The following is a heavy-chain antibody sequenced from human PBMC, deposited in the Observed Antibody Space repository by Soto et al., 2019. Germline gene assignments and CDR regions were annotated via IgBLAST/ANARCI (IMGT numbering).Heavy chain of an antibody. CDR3: AKDDCSGGSCYIGY. D-gene: IGHD2-15*01. CDR2: ISYDGSNK. J-gene: IGHJ4*02. V-gene: IGHV3-30*18. CDR1: GFTFSSYG. Sequence: GWSLRLSCAASGFTFSSYGMHWVRQAPGKGLEWVAVISYDGSNKYYADSVKGRFTISRDNSKNTLYLQMNSLRAEDTAVYYCAKDDCSGGSCYIGYWGQGTLVTVSS.